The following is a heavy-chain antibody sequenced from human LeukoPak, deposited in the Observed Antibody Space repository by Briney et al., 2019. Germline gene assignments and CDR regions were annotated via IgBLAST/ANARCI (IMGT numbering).Heavy chain of an antibody. Sequence: GGSLRLSCAASGFTFDDYAMHWVRQAPGKGLEWVSGISWNSGSIGYADSVKGRFTISRDNAKNSLYLQMNSLRAEDTAVYYCARDPSQLLYYYYYGMDVWGQGTTVTVSS. CDR3: ARDPSQLLYYYYYGMDV. CDR1: GFTFDDYA. J-gene: IGHJ6*02. V-gene: IGHV3-9*01. CDR2: ISWNSGSI. D-gene: IGHD2-2*01.